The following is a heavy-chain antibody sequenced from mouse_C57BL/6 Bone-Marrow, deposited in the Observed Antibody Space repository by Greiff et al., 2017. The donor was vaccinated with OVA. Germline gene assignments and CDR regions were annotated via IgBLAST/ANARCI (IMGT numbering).Heavy chain of an antibody. Sequence: VQLQQSGPELVKPGASVKISCKASGYAFSSSWMNWVKQRPGKGLEWIGRIYPGDGDTNYNGKFKGKATLTADKSSSTAYMQLSSLTSEDSAVYFCANSLITTVQYYFDYWGQGTTLTVSS. CDR1: GYAFSSSW. CDR2: IYPGDGDT. J-gene: IGHJ2*01. D-gene: IGHD1-1*01. V-gene: IGHV1-82*01. CDR3: ANSLITTVQYYFDY.